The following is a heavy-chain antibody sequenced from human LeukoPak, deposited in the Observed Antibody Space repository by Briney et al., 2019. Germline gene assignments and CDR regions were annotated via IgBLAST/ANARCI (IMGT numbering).Heavy chain of an antibody. CDR2: ISYSSKT. V-gene: IGHV4-59*08. CDR3: ARRTGWDVVAYSSAWGYFDY. CDR1: GDSITNYY. J-gene: IGHJ4*02. D-gene: IGHD6-19*01. Sequence: NSSETLSFTCTVSGDSITNYYWRWPRQPPGKGLEWIGYISYSSKTNYNPSLNSLVTLSVDTSTTQFSLKLSSLTAANTAVYYCARRTGWDVVAYSSAWGYFDYWGQATLVTVSS.